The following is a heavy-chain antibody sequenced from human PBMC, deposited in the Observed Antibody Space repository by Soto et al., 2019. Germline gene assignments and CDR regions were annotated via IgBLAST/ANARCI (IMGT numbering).Heavy chain of an antibody. Sequence: GASVKVSCKASGYTFINYNIHWFRQAPGQGLEWLGIIRPSGINTAYAQRFQGRVTMTRDTSTGIANMELASLTSEDTAVYYCAREPKESFYFDYWGQGTLVTVSS. CDR3: AREPKESFYFDY. D-gene: IGHD3-10*01. J-gene: IGHJ4*02. CDR1: GYTFINYN. V-gene: IGHV1-46*01. CDR2: IRPSGINT.